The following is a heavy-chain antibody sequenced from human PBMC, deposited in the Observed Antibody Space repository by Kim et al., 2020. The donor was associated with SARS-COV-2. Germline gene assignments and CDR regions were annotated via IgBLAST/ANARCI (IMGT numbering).Heavy chain of an antibody. CDR3: AKGDIVVVLAHWGMDV. Sequence: SVKGRFTISRDNSKNTLYLQMNSLRVEDTAVYYCAKGDIVVVLAHWGMDVWGRGTTVTVSS. V-gene: IGHV3-23*01. J-gene: IGHJ6*02. D-gene: IGHD2-15*01.